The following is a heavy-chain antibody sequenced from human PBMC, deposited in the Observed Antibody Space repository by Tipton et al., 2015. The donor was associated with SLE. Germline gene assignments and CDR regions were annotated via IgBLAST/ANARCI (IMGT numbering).Heavy chain of an antibody. V-gene: IGHV3-21*01. D-gene: IGHD4-17*01. CDR1: GFRFSGYS. J-gene: IGHJ4*02. CDR3: ARSTPLYYGAPLDS. CDR2: ISSSSSYI. Sequence: GSLRLSCAASGFRFSGYSMNWVRQAPGKGLEWVSYISSSSSYIYYADSVKGRFSISRDNAKNALYLQMNSLRAEDTAVYYCARSTPLYYGAPLDSWGQGTLVTVSS.